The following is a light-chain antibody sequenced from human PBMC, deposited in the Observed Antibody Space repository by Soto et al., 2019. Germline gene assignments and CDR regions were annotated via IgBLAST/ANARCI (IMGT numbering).Light chain of an antibody. CDR3: QKCDRAPRT. CDR2: SAS. Sequence: DIQMTQSPSSLSASVGDSVTITCRASQGINNYLAWYQQKPGKVPVLLIYSASTLKSGVPSRFSGRGAGTDFTLTISSLQPEDFATYYCQKCDRAPRTFGQGTKVDIK. CDR1: QGINNY. J-gene: IGKJ1*01. V-gene: IGKV1-27*01.